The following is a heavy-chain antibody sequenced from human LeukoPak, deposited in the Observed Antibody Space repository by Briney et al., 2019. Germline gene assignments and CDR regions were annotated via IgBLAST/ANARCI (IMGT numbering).Heavy chain of an antibody. J-gene: IGHJ4*02. Sequence: SETLSLTCTVSGGSVSSGSYYWSWIRQPPGQGLEWIGYIYYSGSTNYNPSLKSRVTISVDTSKNQFSLRLSSLTAADTAVYYCARRGAYYFDNWGQGTLVTVSS. CDR1: GGSVSSGSYY. CDR3: ARRGAYYFDN. D-gene: IGHD3-16*01. V-gene: IGHV4-61*01. CDR2: IYYSGST.